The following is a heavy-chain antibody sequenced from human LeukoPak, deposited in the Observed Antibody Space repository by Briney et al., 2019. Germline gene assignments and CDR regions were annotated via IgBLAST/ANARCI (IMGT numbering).Heavy chain of an antibody. J-gene: IGHJ6*03. V-gene: IGHV4-34*01. Sequence: SETLSLTCAVYGGSFSGYYWSWIRQPPGKGLEWIGEINHSGSTNYNLSLKSRVTISVDTSKNQFSLKLSSVTAADTAVYYCARGRRVTPYYYMDVWGKGTTVTVSS. D-gene: IGHD4-23*01. CDR2: INHSGST. CDR1: GGSFSGYY. CDR3: ARGRRVTPYYYMDV.